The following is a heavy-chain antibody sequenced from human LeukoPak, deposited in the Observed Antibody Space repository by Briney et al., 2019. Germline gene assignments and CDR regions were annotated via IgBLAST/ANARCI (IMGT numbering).Heavy chain of an antibody. J-gene: IGHJ6*03. CDR3: ARDRGIVGTTRYYYMDV. CDR2: IGSTI. D-gene: IGHD1-26*01. V-gene: IGHV3-11*04. CDR1: GFNYNEYY. Sequence: GGSLRLSCVASGFNYNEYYMSWIRQAPGKGLEWVSYIGSTIYYADSVKCRFTISRDNAKNSLYLQMNSLRAEDTAVYYCARDRGIVGTTRYYYMDVWGKGTTVTVSS.